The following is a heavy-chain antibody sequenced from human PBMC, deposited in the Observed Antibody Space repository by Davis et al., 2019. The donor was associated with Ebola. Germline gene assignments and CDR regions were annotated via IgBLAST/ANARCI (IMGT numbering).Heavy chain of an antibody. Sequence: GESLKISCAASGFTFSSYWMHWVRQAPGKGLEWVGLIRNKAYGGTTEYAASVKGRFTISRDDSGNIAYLQMNSLKIEDTAVYYCARESGGGIDYWGQGTLVTVSS. J-gene: IGHJ4*02. CDR2: IRNKAYGGTT. CDR1: GFTFSSYW. V-gene: IGHV3-49*04. CDR3: ARESGGGIDY. D-gene: IGHD1-26*01.